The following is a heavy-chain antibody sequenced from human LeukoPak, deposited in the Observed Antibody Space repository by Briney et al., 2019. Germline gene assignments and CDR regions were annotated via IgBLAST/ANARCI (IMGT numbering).Heavy chain of an antibody. J-gene: IGHJ4*02. V-gene: IGHV3-15*01. CDR1: GFTFHNAW. CDR3: STDSYGVPTPFEY. D-gene: IGHD4-17*01. Sequence: SGGSLRLSCVASGFTFHNAWMSWVRQAPGKGLEWVGRIKSKRNGGTTDYAAPVKGRFTVSRADSTNTLFLQMTSLKADDTGLYYCSTDSYGVPTPFEYWGQGSLVTVSS. CDR2: IKSKRNGGTT.